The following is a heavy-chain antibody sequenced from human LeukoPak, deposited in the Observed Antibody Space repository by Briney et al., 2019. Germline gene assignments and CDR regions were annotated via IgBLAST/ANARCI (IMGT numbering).Heavy chain of an antibody. V-gene: IGHV3-64D*09. CDR1: GFTFRNYA. CDR2: ISTNGGGT. CDR3: VKDRYYGTGRYHFDY. J-gene: IGHJ4*02. Sequence: QPGGSLRLSCAASGFTFRNYAMSWVRQAPGKGLEWVSAISTNGGGTYYTDSVKGRFTISRDNSKNTLFLQMSSLRVEDTAVYYCVKDRYYGTGRYHFDYWGQGTLVTVSS. D-gene: IGHD3-10*01.